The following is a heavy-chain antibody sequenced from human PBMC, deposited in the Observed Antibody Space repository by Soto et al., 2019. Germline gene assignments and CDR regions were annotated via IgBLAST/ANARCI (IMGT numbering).Heavy chain of an antibody. CDR3: ATHPFGFVTQSRWFDP. V-gene: IGHV1-8*01. CDR1: GYTFTSYD. CDR2: MNPNSGNT. J-gene: IGHJ5*02. Sequence: QVQLVQSGAEVREPGASVKVSCKASGYTFTSYDINWVRQATGQGLEWMGGMNPNSGNTGYAQKFQGRVTMARNTSITTAYMELSSLRSEDTAVYYWATHPFGFVTQSRWFDPWGQGTLVTVSS. D-gene: IGHD3-3*01.